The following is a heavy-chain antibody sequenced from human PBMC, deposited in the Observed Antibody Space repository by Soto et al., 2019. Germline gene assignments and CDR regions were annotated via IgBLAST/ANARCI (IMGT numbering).Heavy chain of an antibody. CDR3: SRGFYANTSYPRFDF. Sequence: GGSLRLSCTGSGFSFGDYAVSWYRQAPGKGLECVGLFCSKAYGENTDYAASVKGRFTISRDDSRTIAYLRMNSLKTEDTATYYCSRGFYANTSYPRFDFWGQGT. J-gene: IGHJ4*02. CDR1: GFSFGDYA. V-gene: IGHV3-49*03. D-gene: IGHD2-21*01. CDR2: FCSKAYGENT.